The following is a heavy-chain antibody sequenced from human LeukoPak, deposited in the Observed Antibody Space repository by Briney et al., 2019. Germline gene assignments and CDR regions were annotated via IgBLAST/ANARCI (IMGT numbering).Heavy chain of an antibody. CDR2: ISGSGVST. J-gene: IGHJ4*02. V-gene: IGHV3-23*01. CDR3: AIHSGSFRYYFDY. D-gene: IGHD1-26*01. CDR1: GFTFSSYA. Sequence: PGGSLRLSCAASGFTFSSYAMSWVRQAPGKGLEWVSGISGSGVSTCYADSVEGRLTISRDNSKNTLYLQMNSLRVEDTAVYYCAIHSGSFRYYFDYWGQGTLVTVSS.